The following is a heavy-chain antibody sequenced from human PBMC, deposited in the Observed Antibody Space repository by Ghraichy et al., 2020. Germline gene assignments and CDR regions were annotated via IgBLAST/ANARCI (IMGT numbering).Heavy chain of an antibody. CDR1: GDPISNYY. CDR2: ISDSGIT. V-gene: IGHV4-59*08. Sequence: SETLSLTCTISGDPISNYYWSWIRQPPGKELEWIGYISDSGITNYNPSLMRRVTISLDTSKTHLSLALRSVTAADTAVYYCARRGRIGGTFGWFDSWGQGTLVTVSA. J-gene: IGHJ5*01. D-gene: IGHD3-16*01. CDR3: ARRGRIGGTFGWFDS.